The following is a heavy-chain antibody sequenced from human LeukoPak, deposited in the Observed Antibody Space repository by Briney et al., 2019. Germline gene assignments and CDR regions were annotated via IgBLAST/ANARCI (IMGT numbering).Heavy chain of an antibody. V-gene: IGHV3-30-3*01. CDR1: GFTFSSYA. D-gene: IGHD5-18*01. Sequence: PGGSLGLSCAASGFTFSSYAMHWVRQAPGKGLEWVAVISYDGSNKYYADSVKGRFTISRDNSKNTLYLQMNSLRAEDTAVYYCARGGSQFGYSYALYYWGQGTLVTVSS. CDR3: ARGGSQFGYSYALYY. J-gene: IGHJ4*02. CDR2: ISYDGSNK.